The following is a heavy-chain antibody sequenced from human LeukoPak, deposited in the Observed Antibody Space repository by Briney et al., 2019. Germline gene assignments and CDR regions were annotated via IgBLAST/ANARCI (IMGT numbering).Heavy chain of an antibody. CDR3: AKGGYSYGYLYYYMDV. V-gene: IGHV3-33*06. J-gene: IGHJ6*03. D-gene: IGHD5-18*01. CDR1: GFTFSSYG. Sequence: GRSLRLSCAATGFTFSSYGMHWVRQAPGKGLEWVAVIWYDGSNKYYADSVKGRFTICRDNSKNTLYLQMNSLRAEDTAVYYCAKGGYSYGYLYYYMDVWGKGTTVTVSS. CDR2: IWYDGSNK.